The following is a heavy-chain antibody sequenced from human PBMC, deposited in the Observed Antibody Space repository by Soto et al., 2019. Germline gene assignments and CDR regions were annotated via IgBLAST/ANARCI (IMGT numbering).Heavy chain of an antibody. CDR1: GGTFSSYA. Sequence: GASVKVSCKASGGTFSSYAISWVRQAPGQGLEWMGGIIPIFGTANYAQKFQGRVTITADESTSTAYMELSSLRSEDTAVYYCAYFFGLNRYGYGQPDYWGQGTLVTVSS. CDR3: AYFFGLNRYGYGQPDY. D-gene: IGHD5-18*01. V-gene: IGHV1-69*13. J-gene: IGHJ4*02. CDR2: IIPIFGTA.